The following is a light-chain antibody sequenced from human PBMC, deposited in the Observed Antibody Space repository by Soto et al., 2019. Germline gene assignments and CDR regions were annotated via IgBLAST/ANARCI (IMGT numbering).Light chain of an antibody. Sequence: DIQMTQSPSTLSASVGDRVTITCRVSQSISSWLAWYQQKPGKAPKLLIYKASSLESGVPSRFIGSGSGTEFTLTISSLQPDDFATYYCQQYNSYWTFGQGTKVEIK. J-gene: IGKJ1*01. CDR1: QSISSW. CDR2: KAS. CDR3: QQYNSYWT. V-gene: IGKV1-5*03.